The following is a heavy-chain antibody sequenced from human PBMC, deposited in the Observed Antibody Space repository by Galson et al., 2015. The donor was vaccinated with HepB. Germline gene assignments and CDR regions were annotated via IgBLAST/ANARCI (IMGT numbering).Heavy chain of an antibody. Sequence: SLRLSCAASGFTFSSYGMHWVRQAPGKGLEWVAVISYDGSNKYYADSVKGRFTISRDNSKNTLYLQMNSLRAEDTAVYYCAKEGYSGSYYNYRGQGTLVTVSS. CDR2: ISYDGSNK. J-gene: IGHJ4*02. CDR3: AKEGYSGSYYNY. CDR1: GFTFSSYG. V-gene: IGHV3-30*18. D-gene: IGHD1-26*01.